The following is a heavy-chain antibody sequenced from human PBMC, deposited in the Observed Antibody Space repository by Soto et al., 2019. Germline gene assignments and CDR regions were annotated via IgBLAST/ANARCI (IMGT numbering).Heavy chain of an antibody. V-gene: IGHV3-30-3*01. Sequence: PGGSLRLSCAASGFTFSSYAMHWVRQAPGKXLEWVAVISYDGSNKYYADSVKGRFTISRDNSKNTLYLQMNSLRAEDTAVYYCARVRDIVVVPAAISGGGYFDYWGQGALVTVSS. CDR3: ARVRDIVVVPAAISGGGYFDY. J-gene: IGHJ4*02. CDR2: ISYDGSNK. CDR1: GFTFSSYA. D-gene: IGHD2-2*02.